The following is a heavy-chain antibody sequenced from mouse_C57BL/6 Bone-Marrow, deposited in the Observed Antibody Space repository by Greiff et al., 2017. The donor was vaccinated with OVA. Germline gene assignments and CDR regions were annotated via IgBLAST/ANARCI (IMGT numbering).Heavy chain of an antibody. J-gene: IGHJ2*01. CDR2: IYPGSGST. CDR3: ARGGEGYYYGTFDY. V-gene: IGHV1-55*01. CDR1: GYTFTSYW. D-gene: IGHD1-1*01. Sequence: QVQLQQPGAELVKPGASVKMSCKASGYTFTSYWITWVKQRPGQGLEWIGDIYPGSGSTNYNEKFKSKATLTVDKSSSTAYMQLSSLTSEDSAVYYCARGGEGYYYGTFDYWGQGTTLTVSS.